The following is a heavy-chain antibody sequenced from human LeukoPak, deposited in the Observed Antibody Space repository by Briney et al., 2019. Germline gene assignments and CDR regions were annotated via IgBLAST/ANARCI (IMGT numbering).Heavy chain of an antibody. CDR2: INSDGSST. V-gene: IGHV3-74*01. CDR3: ARLRCDVGDCYSAGQNF. CDR1: GFTFTTYW. J-gene: IGHJ4*02. D-gene: IGHD2-21*02. Sequence: PGGSLRLSCAASGFTFTTYWMHWVRQAPGQGLVWVSRINSDGSSTSYADSVKGRFSISRDNARNTLYLQMNSLRAEDTAVYFGARLRCDVGDCYSAGQNFWGQGTLVTVSS.